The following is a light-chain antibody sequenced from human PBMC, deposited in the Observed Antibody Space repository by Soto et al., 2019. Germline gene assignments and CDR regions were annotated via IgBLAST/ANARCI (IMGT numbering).Light chain of an antibody. V-gene: IGKV3-20*01. CDR1: QSVSGNY. J-gene: IGKJ2*01. CDR3: QQYGRSPPYT. CDR2: GSS. Sequence: EIVLTQSPGTLSLSPGERATLSCRASQSVSGNYLAWFQQRPGQSPRLLIYGSSDRAAGIPDRFSGSGSGKDFTLNISRVEPEDFAVYYCQQYGRSPPYTFGQGTKVEIK.